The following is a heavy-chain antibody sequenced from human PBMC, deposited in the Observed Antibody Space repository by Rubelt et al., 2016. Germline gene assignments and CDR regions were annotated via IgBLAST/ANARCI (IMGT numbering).Heavy chain of an antibody. D-gene: IGHD1-20*01. CDR2: ISSSSSTI. J-gene: IGHJ6*03. V-gene: IGHV3-48*04. Sequence: EVQLVESGGGLVQPGGSLRLSCAASGFTFSSYSMNWVRQAPGKGLEWVSYISSSSSTIYYADSVKGRFTISRDNAKNSLYLQMNSLRAEDTAVYYCASPPYNWNYNYYYYMDVWGKGTTVTVSS. CDR1: GFTFSSYS. CDR3: ASPPYNWNYNYYYYMDV.